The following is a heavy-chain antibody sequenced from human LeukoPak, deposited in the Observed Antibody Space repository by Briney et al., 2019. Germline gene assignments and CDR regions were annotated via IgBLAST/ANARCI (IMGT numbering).Heavy chain of an antibody. Sequence: SETLSLTCTVSGGGSMTSSNFYWAWIRQPPEKGLEWIGSIYFTGTTYYNLSLKSRVTLSEDTSSNQFSLRLDSVTAADTAVYYCARLEHTGTYYRRFDYWGQGTLVTVSS. CDR2: IYFTGTT. V-gene: IGHV4-39*01. J-gene: IGHJ4*02. CDR3: ARLEHTGTYYRRFDY. D-gene: IGHD1-26*01. CDR1: GGGSMTSSNFY.